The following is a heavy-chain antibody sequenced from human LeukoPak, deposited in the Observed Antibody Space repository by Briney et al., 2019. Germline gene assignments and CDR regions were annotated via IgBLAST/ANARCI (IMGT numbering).Heavy chain of an antibody. J-gene: IGHJ4*02. CDR3: ARGAEYSGAWCQDY. D-gene: IGHD6-19*01. CDR1: GFNFSTDS. Sequence: GGSLRLSCAAFGFNFSTDSFNWVRQAPGKGLEWVSSISSSNTYIYYADSVKGRFTISRDNAKNSLSLQMNSLRAEDTAVYYCARGAEYSGAWCQDYWGQGTLVTVSS. V-gene: IGHV3-21*01. CDR2: ISSSNTYI.